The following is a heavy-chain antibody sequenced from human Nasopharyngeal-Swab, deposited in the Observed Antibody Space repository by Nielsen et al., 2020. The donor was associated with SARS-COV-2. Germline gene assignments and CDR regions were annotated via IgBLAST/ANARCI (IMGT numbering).Heavy chain of an antibody. D-gene: IGHD6-13*01. CDR1: GGSISSYY. Sequence: SETLSLTCTVSGGSISSYYWSWIRQPPGKGLEWIGYIYYSGSTNYNPSLKSRVTISVDTSKNQFSLKLSSVTAADTAVYYCARDGRDYSSSWYYYCGMDVWGQGTTVTVSS. V-gene: IGHV4-59*01. CDR2: IYYSGST. CDR3: ARDGRDYSSSWYYYCGMDV. J-gene: IGHJ6*02.